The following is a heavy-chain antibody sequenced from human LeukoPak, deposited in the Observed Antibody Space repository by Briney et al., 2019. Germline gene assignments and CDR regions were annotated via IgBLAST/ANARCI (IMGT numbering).Heavy chain of an antibody. D-gene: IGHD6-6*01. J-gene: IGHJ4*02. V-gene: IGHV3-21*01. CDR1: GFTFSSYS. CDR2: TSSSSSYI. Sequence: PGGSLRLSCAASGFTFSSYSMNWVRQAPGKGLEWVSSTSSSSSYIYYADSVKGRFTISRDNAKNSRYLQMNSLRAEDTAVYYCARDRLYSSSPLEDYWGQGTLVTVPS. CDR3: ARDRLYSSSPLEDY.